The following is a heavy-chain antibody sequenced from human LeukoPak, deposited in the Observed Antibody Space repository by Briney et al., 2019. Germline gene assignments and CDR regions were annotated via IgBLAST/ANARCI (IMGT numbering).Heavy chain of an antibody. CDR2: IKQDGSEK. CDR3: AREIRITIFGVVIHYYYYMDV. D-gene: IGHD3-3*01. J-gene: IGHJ6*03. V-gene: IGHV3-7*01. CDR1: GFTFSSYW. Sequence: PGGSLRLSCAASGFTFSSYWVSWVRQAPGKGLEWVANIKQDGSEKYYVDSVKGRFTISRDNAKNSLYLQMNSLRAEDTAVYYCAREIRITIFGVVIHYYYYMDVWGKGTTVTVSS.